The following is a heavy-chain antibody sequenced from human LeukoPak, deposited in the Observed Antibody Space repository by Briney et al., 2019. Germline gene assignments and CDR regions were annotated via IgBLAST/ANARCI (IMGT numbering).Heavy chain of an antibody. CDR3: ARGGRVRNWCDP. CDR1: VHSVATGCSY. CDR2: IYYSEST. J-gene: IGHJ5*02. V-gene: IGHV4-61*01. D-gene: IGHD4-23*01. Sequence: SESLSLMCTVSVHSVATGCSYSNWIQQPPGKGLDWIGYIYYSESTNYNLSLKSRVTVSVDTSENQFPRTLTYVTAPDRVVYYCARGGRVRNWCDPFGQGTLVTVSS.